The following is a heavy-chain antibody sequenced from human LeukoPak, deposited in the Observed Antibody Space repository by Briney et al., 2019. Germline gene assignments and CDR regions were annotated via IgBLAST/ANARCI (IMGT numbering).Heavy chain of an antibody. Sequence: GGSLRLSCAASGFTFSSYAMSWVRQAPGEGLQWVSTFSGGRDSTWYADSVKGRFTISRDNSKNTLYLQMNSLRAEDTAIYYCAKATRGYCSGATCYDFDYWGQGTLVTVSS. CDR1: GFTFSSYA. V-gene: IGHV3-23*01. J-gene: IGHJ4*02. CDR3: AKATRGYCSGATCYDFDY. CDR2: FSGGRDST. D-gene: IGHD2-15*01.